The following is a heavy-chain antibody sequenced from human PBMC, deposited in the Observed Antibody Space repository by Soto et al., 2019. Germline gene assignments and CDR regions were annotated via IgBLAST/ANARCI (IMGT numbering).Heavy chain of an antibody. CDR3: AGFGYSKGYAY. V-gene: IGHV1-69*06. CDR1: GVTVNSYA. CDR2: ITPLFGTA. Sequence: QVQLEQSGAEVKKPGSSVKVSCKASGVTVNSYAIIWVRQAPGQGLELMGSITPLFGTANSAQKCRDRVTITADKSTSTASMEVTSLRSEDTAVYYCAGFGYSKGYAYWGQGTLVTVSS. D-gene: IGHD5-18*01. J-gene: IGHJ4*02.